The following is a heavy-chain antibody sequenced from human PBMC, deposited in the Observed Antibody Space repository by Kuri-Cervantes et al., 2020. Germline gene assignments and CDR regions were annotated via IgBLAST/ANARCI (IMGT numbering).Heavy chain of an antibody. J-gene: IGHJ6*02. CDR3: ARDQTSGYSYYYYYGMDV. Sequence: GGSLRLSCAASGFTFSSYGMHWVRQAPGKGLEWVAVISYDGSNKYYADSVKGRFTISRDISKNSLYLQMNSLRAEDTAVYYCARDQTSGYSYYYYYGMDVWGQGTTVTVSS. V-gene: IGHV3-30*03. D-gene: IGHD3-22*01. CDR1: GFTFSSYG. CDR2: ISYDGSNK.